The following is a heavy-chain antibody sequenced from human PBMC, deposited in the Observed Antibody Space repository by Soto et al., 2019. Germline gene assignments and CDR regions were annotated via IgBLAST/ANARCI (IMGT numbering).Heavy chain of an antibody. Sequence: QVQLQESGPGLVKPSETLSLTCTVSGGSISSYYWSWIRQPPGKGLEWIGYIYYSGSTNYNPPLKSRVTISVDTSKNKFSMKLSSVTAADTAVYYCARGGGGKRNAFDIWGQGTMVTVSS. CDR3: ARGGGGKRNAFDI. J-gene: IGHJ3*02. CDR1: GGSISSYY. CDR2: IYYSGST. V-gene: IGHV4-59*01. D-gene: IGHD2-15*01.